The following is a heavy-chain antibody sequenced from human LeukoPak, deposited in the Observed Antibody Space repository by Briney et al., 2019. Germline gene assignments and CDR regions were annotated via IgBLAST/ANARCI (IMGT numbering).Heavy chain of an antibody. CDR1: GYSFTSYW. Sequence: GESLKISCKGSGYSFTSYWIGWVRQMPGKGLEWMGIIYPGDSDTRYSPSFQGQVTISADKSISTAYLQWSSLKASDTAMYYCARPYYDFWSGYYYFDYWGQGTPVTVFS. CDR2: IYPGDSDT. D-gene: IGHD3-3*01. CDR3: ARPYYDFWSGYYYFDY. J-gene: IGHJ4*02. V-gene: IGHV5-51*01.